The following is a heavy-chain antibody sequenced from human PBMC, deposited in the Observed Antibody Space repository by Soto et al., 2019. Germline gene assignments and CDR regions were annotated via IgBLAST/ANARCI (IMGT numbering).Heavy chain of an antibody. Sequence: PGESLKISCKGSVYSFTSYWIAWVRQMPGKGLEWLGRIDPSDSYTNYSPSLQGHVTISADKSISTAYLQWSSLKASDTAIYYCARYGGSSGPIDYWGQGTLVTVSS. V-gene: IGHV5-10-1*01. D-gene: IGHD3-22*01. J-gene: IGHJ4*02. CDR2: IDPSDSYT. CDR3: ARYGGSSGPIDY. CDR1: VYSFTSYW.